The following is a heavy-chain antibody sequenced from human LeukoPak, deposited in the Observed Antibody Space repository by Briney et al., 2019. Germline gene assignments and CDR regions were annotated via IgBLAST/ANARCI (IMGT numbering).Heavy chain of an antibody. Sequence: GGSLRLSCAASGFTFSSYSMNWVRQAPGKGLEWVSSISSSSSYIYYADSVKGRFTISRDNAKNSLYLQMNSLRAEDTAVYYCAREITRYYYDSNRIHAFDIWGQGTMVTVSS. CDR2: ISSSSSYI. J-gene: IGHJ3*02. CDR3: AREITRYYYDSNRIHAFDI. D-gene: IGHD3-22*01. V-gene: IGHV3-21*01. CDR1: GFTFSSYS.